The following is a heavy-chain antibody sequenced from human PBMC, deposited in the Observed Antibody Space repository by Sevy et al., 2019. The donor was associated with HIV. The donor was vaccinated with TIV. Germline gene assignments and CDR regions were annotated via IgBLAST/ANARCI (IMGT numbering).Heavy chain of an antibody. CDR2: IYYSGST. V-gene: IGHV4-31*03. CDR3: ARSSTSYSGSYYRSFHYYYGMDV. J-gene: IGHJ6*02. CDR1: DGSISSGGYY. D-gene: IGHD1-26*01. Sequence: SETLSLTCTVSDGSISSGGYYWSWIRQHPGKGLEWIGYIYYSGSTYYNPSLKSRVTISVDTSKNQFSLKLSSVTAADTAVYYCARSSTSYSGSYYRSFHYYYGMDVWGQGTTVTVSS.